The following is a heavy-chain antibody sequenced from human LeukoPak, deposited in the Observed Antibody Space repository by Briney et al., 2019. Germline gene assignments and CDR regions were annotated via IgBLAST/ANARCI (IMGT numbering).Heavy chain of an antibody. J-gene: IGHJ4*02. CDR3: ARESSSWSNFDY. Sequence: GGSLRLSCAASGFTFSSYEMNWVRQAPGKGLEWVSYISSSGSTIYYADSVKGRFTISRDNAKNSLYLQMNSLRAEDTAVYYCARESSSWSNFDYWGQGTLVTVS. V-gene: IGHV3-48*03. CDR2: ISSSGSTI. CDR1: GFTFSSYE. D-gene: IGHD6-13*01.